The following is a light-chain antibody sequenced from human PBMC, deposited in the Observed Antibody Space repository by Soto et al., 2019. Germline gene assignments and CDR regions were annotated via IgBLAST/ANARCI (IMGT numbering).Light chain of an antibody. J-gene: IGKJ1*01. CDR2: VAA. Sequence: EIVLTQSPGTLSLSPGERATLSCRASQSVSSSYLAWYQQKPGQAPRLLIYVAASRSTGIPDRFSGNGSGTDFTLTISRMEPEDFAVYYCQQYGNSPPTFGQGTKVDIK. CDR3: QQYGNSPPT. CDR1: QSVSSSY. V-gene: IGKV3-20*01.